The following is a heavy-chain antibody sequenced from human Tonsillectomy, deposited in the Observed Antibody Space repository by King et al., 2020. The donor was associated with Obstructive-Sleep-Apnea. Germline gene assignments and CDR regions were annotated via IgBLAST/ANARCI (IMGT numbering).Heavy chain of an antibody. Sequence: HLFASRFVFLPPGFSLRPAFAHSVFTFPNYGITFALPCHVKVLSFVSALPLFGHPYHPDSAKRRFTMSRDNSKNTVYLQMNNLRAEDTAVYYCARGITVPEFWGQGTLVTVSS. D-gene: IGHD1-14*01. CDR3: ARGITVPEF. J-gene: IGHJ4*02. CDR2: LPLFGHP. CDR1: VFTFPNYG. V-gene: IGHV3-23*01.